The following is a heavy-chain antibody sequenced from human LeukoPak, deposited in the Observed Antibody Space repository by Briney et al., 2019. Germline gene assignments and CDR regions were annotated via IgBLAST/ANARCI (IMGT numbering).Heavy chain of an antibody. V-gene: IGHV4-39*07. CDR1: GGSISSSTYY. CDR2: IHYSGST. J-gene: IGHJ4*02. CDR3: ARSPYLWELRVRGGPIDY. D-gene: IGHD1-26*01. Sequence: SETLSLTCTVSGGSISSSTYYWGWIRQPPGKGLEWIGSIHYSGSTYYNSSLKSRVTMSVDTSKNQFSLKLSSVTAADTAVYYCARSPYLWELRVRGGPIDYWGQGTLVTVSS.